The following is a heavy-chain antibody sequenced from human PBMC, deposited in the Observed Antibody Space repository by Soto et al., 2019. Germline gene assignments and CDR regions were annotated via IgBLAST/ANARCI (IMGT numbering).Heavy chain of an antibody. CDR2: IIPIFGTA. CDR1: GGTFSSYA. V-gene: IGHV1-69*13. CDR3: ARTLPYYYGSGSSSYPMDV. Sequence: SVKVSCKASGGTFSSYAISWVRQAPGQGLEWVGGIIPIFGTANYAQKFQGRVTITADESTSTAYMELSSLRSEDTAVYYCARTLPYYYGSGSSSYPMDVWGKGTTVTVSS. J-gene: IGHJ6*03. D-gene: IGHD3-10*01.